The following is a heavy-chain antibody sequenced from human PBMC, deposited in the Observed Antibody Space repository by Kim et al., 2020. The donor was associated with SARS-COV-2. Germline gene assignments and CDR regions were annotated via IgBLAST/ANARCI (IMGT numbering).Heavy chain of an antibody. CDR3: AMIYGDYVAFDI. V-gene: IGHV3-30*03. CDR1: GFTFSSYG. CDR2: ISYDGSNK. Sequence: GGSLRLSCAASGFTFSSYGMHWVRQAPGKGLEWVAVISYDGSNKYYADSVKGRFTISRDNSKNTLYLQMNSLRAEDTAVYYCAMIYGDYVAFDIWGQGTMVTVSS. J-gene: IGHJ3*02. D-gene: IGHD4-17*01.